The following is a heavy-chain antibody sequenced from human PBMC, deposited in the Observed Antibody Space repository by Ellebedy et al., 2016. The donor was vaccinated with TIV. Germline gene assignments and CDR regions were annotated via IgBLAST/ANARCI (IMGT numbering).Heavy chain of an antibody. J-gene: IGHJ4*02. CDR1: GFTFSDHW. V-gene: IGHV3-7*01. CDR3: AREYLGPYFDF. D-gene: IGHD7-27*01. CDR2: IKQDGSEK. Sequence: GGSLRLXCTASGFTFSDHWMSWVRQAPGKGLEWVANIKQDGSEKYYVDSVKGRFTISRDNARNSLYLQMNSLRAEDTAVYYCAREYLGPYFDFWGQGTLVTVSS.